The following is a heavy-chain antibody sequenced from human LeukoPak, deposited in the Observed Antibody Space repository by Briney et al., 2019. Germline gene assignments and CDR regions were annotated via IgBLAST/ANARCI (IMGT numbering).Heavy chain of an antibody. J-gene: IGHJ4*02. CDR3: ARHQAAAGVDY. CDR2: IYYSGST. Sequence: SETLSLTCTVSGGSISSYYWSWIRQPPGKGLEWIGSIYYSGSTYYNPSLKSRVTISVDTSKNQFSLKLSSVTAADTAVYYCARHQAAAGVDYWGQGTLVTVSS. V-gene: IGHV4-59*05. CDR1: GGSISSYY. D-gene: IGHD6-13*01.